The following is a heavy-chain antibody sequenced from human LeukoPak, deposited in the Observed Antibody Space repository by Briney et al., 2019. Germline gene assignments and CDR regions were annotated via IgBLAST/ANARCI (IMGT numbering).Heavy chain of an antibody. Sequence: GASVKVSSKASGYTFTSYYMHWVRQAPGQGLEWMGIINPSGGSTSYAQKFQGRVTMTRDTSTSTVYMELSSLRSEDTAVYYCARDQTAMPLRSALPGVPDYWGQGTLVTVSS. CDR2: INPSGGST. V-gene: IGHV1-46*01. CDR3: ARDQTAMPLRSALPGVPDY. D-gene: IGHD5-18*01. CDR1: GYTFTSYY. J-gene: IGHJ4*02.